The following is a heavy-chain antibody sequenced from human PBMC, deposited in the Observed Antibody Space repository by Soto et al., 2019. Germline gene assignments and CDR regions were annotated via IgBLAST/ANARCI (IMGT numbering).Heavy chain of an antibody. CDR2: ISYDGSNK. CDR3: ARGVYYGSGSYYSGLDY. V-gene: IGHV3-30-3*01. Sequence: QVQLVESGGGVVQPGRSLRLSCAASGFTFSSYAMHWVRQAPGKGLEWVAVISYDGSNKYYADSVKGRFTISRDNSKNTLYLQMNSLRAEDTAVYYCARGVYYGSGSYYSGLDYWGQGTLVPVSS. CDR1: GFTFSSYA. J-gene: IGHJ4*02. D-gene: IGHD3-10*01.